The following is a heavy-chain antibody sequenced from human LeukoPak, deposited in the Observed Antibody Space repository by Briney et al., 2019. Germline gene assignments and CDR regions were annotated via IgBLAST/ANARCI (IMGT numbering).Heavy chain of an antibody. V-gene: IGHV4-34*01. Sequence: SETLSLTCAVYGGSFSGYYWSWIRQPPGKGLEWIGEINHSGSTNYNPSLKSRVTISVDTSKNQFSLKLSSVTAADTAVYYCARLFLPPSRVKGIAARRGWFDPWGQGTLVTVSS. CDR2: INHSGST. J-gene: IGHJ5*02. CDR1: GGSFSGYY. CDR3: ARLFLPPSRVKGIAARRGWFDP. D-gene: IGHD6-6*01.